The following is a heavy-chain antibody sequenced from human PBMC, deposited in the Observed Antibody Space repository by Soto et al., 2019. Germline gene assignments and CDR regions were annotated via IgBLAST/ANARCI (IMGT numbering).Heavy chain of an antibody. Sequence: QVQLVQSGAEVKKPGSSVKVSCKASGGTFSSYTITWVRQAPGQGLEWMGRIIPILGMANYAQKFQGRVTITADKSTSTAYMELSSLRSEDTAVYYCARGPSMVAAAGNFDYWGQGTLVTVSS. CDR3: ARGPSMVAAAGNFDY. CDR2: IIPILGMA. V-gene: IGHV1-69*02. CDR1: GGTFSSYT. J-gene: IGHJ4*02. D-gene: IGHD6-13*01.